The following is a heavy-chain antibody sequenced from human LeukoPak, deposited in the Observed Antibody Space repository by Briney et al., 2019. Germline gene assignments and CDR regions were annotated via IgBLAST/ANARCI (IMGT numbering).Heavy chain of an antibody. D-gene: IGHD3-22*01. Sequence: GGSLRLSCAASGFXFSSYEMNWVRQAPGKGLEWVSYIGTGGSPISYADSVKGRFTVSRDNPKNSLYLQMNSLRAEDTAVYYCASFYDRSGRDYWGQGTLVTVSS. CDR2: IGTGGSPI. V-gene: IGHV3-48*03. J-gene: IGHJ4*02. CDR1: GFXFSSYE. CDR3: ASFYDRSGRDY.